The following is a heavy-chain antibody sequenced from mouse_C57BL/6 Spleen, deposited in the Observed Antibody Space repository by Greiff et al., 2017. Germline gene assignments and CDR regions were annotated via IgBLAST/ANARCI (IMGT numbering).Heavy chain of an antibody. V-gene: IGHV2-2*01. CDR1: GFSFTSYG. D-gene: IGHD1-1*01. Sequence: QVQLKQSGPGLVQPSQCLSISCTVSGFSFTSYGVHWVRQSPGKGLEWLGVIWSGGSTDDNAAFISRMSISKDNSKSQVFFKMNSLQAYDTAIYYCCKRNHYYDDYAMDYWGQGTSVTVSS. CDR2: IWSGGST. J-gene: IGHJ4*01. CDR3: CKRNHYYDDYAMDY.